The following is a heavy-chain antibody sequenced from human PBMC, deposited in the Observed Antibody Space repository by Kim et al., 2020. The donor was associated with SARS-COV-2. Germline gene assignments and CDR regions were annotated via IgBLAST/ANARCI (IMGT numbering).Heavy chain of an antibody. J-gene: IGHJ4*02. Sequence: DSVKGRFTISRDNAKNSLYLQMNSLRDEDTAVYYCARDLTVGATPQPFDYWGQGTLVTVSS. CDR3: ARDLTVGATPQPFDY. D-gene: IGHD1-26*01. V-gene: IGHV3-48*02.